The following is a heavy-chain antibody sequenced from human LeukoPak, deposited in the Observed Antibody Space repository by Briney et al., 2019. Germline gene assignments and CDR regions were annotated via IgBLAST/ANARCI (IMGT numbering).Heavy chain of an antibody. Sequence: GASVKVSCKASGGTFSSYTISWVRQAPGQGLEWMGRIIPILGIANYTQKFQGRVTITADKSTSTAYMELSSLRSEDTAVYYCARDEVGRVGATWGQGTLVTVSS. J-gene: IGHJ5*02. V-gene: IGHV1-69*04. CDR3: ARDEVGRVGAT. CDR1: GGTFSSYT. D-gene: IGHD1-26*01. CDR2: IIPILGIA.